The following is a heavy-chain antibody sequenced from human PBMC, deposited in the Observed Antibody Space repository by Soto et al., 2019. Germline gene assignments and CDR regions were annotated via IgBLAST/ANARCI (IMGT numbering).Heavy chain of an antibody. Sequence: QVQLVESGGGVVQPGRSLRLSCAASGFTFSSNGMHWVRQAPGRGLEWVAVISYDGSNKHYADSVKGRFTISRDNSKNTLYLQMNSLRAEDTAVYYCEKGGEIWKAWVVDYYSAMDVWGQGTTVTVSS. CDR2: ISYDGSNK. D-gene: IGHD2-15*01. CDR3: EKGGEIWKAWVVDYYSAMDV. J-gene: IGHJ6*02. CDR1: GFTFSSNG. V-gene: IGHV3-30*18.